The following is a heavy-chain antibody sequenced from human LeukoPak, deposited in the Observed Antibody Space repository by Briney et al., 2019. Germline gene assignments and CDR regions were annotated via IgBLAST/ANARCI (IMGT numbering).Heavy chain of an antibody. Sequence: SETLSLTCTVSGGSISSGSYYWSWIRQPAGKGLEWIGRIYTSGSTNYNPSLKSRVTISVDTSKNQFSLKLSSVTAADTAVYYCATKMSWGSGSYRWFDPWGQGTLVTVSS. J-gene: IGHJ5*02. D-gene: IGHD3-10*01. CDR3: ATKMSWGSGSYRWFDP. CDR2: IYTSGST. CDR1: GGSISSGSYY. V-gene: IGHV4-61*02.